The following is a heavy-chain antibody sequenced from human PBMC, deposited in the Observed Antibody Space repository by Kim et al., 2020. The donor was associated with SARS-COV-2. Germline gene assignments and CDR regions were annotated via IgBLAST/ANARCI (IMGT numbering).Heavy chain of an antibody. Sequence: SETLSLTCTVSGGSISSGSYYWSWIRQPAGKGLEWIGRIYTSGSTNYNPSLKSRVTISVDTSKNQFSLKLSSVTAADTAVYYCARAVAGTMDYYYYYGMDVCGQGTTVAVAS. CDR1: GGSISSGSYY. V-gene: IGHV4-61*02. D-gene: IGHD6-19*01. CDR2: IYTSGST. CDR3: ARAVAGTMDYYYYYGMDV. J-gene: IGHJ6*02.